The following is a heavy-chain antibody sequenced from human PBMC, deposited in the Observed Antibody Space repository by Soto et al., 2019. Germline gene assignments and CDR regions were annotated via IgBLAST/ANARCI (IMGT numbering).Heavy chain of an antibody. J-gene: IGHJ4*02. CDR3: ARSRKPSYYSGPYFDF. V-gene: IGHV3-11*01. Sequence: QVQLVESGGDLVEPGGSLRLSCAASGFTFSDYYMSWMRQAPGKGLEWIAYISGAGSNYADSGQGRFTISRDNTKNSLYLQKNSLRDEETAVYYCARSRKPSYYSGPYFDFWGQGALVTVSS. CDR2: ISGAGS. D-gene: IGHD3-10*01. CDR1: GFTFSDYY.